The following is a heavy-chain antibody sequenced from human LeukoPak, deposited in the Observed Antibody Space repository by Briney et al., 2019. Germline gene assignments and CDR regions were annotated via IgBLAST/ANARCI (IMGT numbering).Heavy chain of an antibody. CDR3: ARGGSTLVQTYIGWFDP. CDR1: GYTFTSYY. Sequence: ASVKVSCKASGYTFTSYYMHWVRQAPGQGLEWMGIINPSGGSTSYAQKFQGRVTMTRDTSTCTVYMELSSLRSEDTAVYYCARGGSTLVQTYIGWFDPWGQGTLVTVSS. J-gene: IGHJ5*02. V-gene: IGHV1-46*03. CDR2: INPSGGST. D-gene: IGHD6-6*01.